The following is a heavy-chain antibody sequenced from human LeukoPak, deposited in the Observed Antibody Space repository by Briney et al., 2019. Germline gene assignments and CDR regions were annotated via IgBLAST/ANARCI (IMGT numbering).Heavy chain of an antibody. CDR3: ARDRGAAAGIFDY. D-gene: IGHD6-13*01. V-gene: IGHV4-38-2*02. CDR1: GGSISSGYY. CDR2: IYHSGST. Sequence: PSETLSLTCTVSGGSISSGYYWGWIRQPPGKGLEWIGSIYHSGSTYYNPSLKSRVTISVDTSKNQFSLKLSSVTAADTAVYYCARDRGAAAGIFDYWGQGTLVTVSS. J-gene: IGHJ4*02.